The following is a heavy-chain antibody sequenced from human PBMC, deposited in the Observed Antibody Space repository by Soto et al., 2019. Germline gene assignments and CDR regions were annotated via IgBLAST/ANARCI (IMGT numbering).Heavy chain of an antibody. Sequence: QVQLVESGGGVVQPGRSLRLSCAASGFTFSSYAMHWVRQAPGKGLEWVAVISYDGSNKYYADSVKGRFTISRDNSKNTLYLQMNSLRAEDTAVYYCASASGDGDYGQRYAFDIWGQGTMVTVSS. CDR2: ISYDGSNK. J-gene: IGHJ3*02. D-gene: IGHD4-17*01. V-gene: IGHV3-30-3*01. CDR3: ASASGDGDYGQRYAFDI. CDR1: GFTFSSYA.